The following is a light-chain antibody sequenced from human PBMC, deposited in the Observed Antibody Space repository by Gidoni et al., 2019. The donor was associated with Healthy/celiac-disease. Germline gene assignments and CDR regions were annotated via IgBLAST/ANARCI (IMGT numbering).Light chain of an antibody. J-gene: IGLJ3*02. CDR3: QSYDSSLSGYWV. Sequence: QSVLTQPPSVSGAPGQRVTISCTGSSSNIGAGYDVPWYQQLPGTAPKLLIYGNSNRPSGVPDLFSGSKSGTSASLAITGLQSEDEADYYCQSYDSSLSGYWVFGGGTKLTVL. V-gene: IGLV1-40*01. CDR1: SSNIGAGYD. CDR2: GNS.